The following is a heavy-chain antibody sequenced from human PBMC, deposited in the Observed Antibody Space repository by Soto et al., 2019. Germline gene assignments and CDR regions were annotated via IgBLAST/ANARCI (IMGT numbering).Heavy chain of an antibody. CDR1: GYTFTSYG. Sequence: GASVKVSCKASGYTFTSYGISWVRQAPGQGLEWMGWISAYNGNTNYAQKLQGRVTMTTDTSTSTAYMELRSLRSDGTAVYYCARTPADYYDSSGYYYENLFDYWGQGTLVTVSS. J-gene: IGHJ4*02. CDR3: ARTPADYYDSSGYYYENLFDY. V-gene: IGHV1-18*01. CDR2: ISAYNGNT. D-gene: IGHD3-22*01.